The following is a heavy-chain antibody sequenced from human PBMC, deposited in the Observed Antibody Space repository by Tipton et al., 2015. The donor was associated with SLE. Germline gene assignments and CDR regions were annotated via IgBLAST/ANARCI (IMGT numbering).Heavy chain of an antibody. J-gene: IGHJ5*02. Sequence: QVQLVQSGAEVKKPGSSVKVSCKASGGTFSSYTITWVRHAPGQGLEWMGRIIPILGIANFVQKFQGRVTITADKSTSTAYMELSSLRSEDTAVYYCASSGLGELTNNWFDPWGQGTLVTVSS. D-gene: IGHD3-10*01. V-gene: IGHV1-69*02. CDR2: IIPILGIA. CDR3: ASSGLGELTNNWFDP. CDR1: GGTFSSYT.